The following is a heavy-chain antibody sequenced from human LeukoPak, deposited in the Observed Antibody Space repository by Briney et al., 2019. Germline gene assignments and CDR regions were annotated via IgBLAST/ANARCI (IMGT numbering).Heavy chain of an antibody. CDR3: ASRGHTHGYVGIDY. CDR1: GYTFTSYD. V-gene: IGHV1-8*01. CDR2: MSPNSGNT. J-gene: IGHJ4*02. Sequence: EASVNVSCKVSGYTFTSYDINWVRQATGQGLEWMGWMSPNSGNTGYPHKFQGRVTMTRNTSISTAYMELSSLRSGDTAVYYCASRGHTHGYVGIDYWGQGTLVTASS. D-gene: IGHD5-18*01.